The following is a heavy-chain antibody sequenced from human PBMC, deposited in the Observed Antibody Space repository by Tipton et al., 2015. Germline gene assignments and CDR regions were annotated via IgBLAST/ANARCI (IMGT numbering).Heavy chain of an antibody. CDR1: GGSFSDYY. V-gene: IGHV4-34*01. CDR3: ARRVVTTGDDWFDP. D-gene: IGHD2-21*02. CDR2: INYSATT. Sequence: LRLSCAVYGGSFSDYYWTWVRQSPGKGLEWIGEINYSATTHYNPSLGSRVTISVDTSKNQFSLKLTSVTAADTAVYYCARRVVTTGDDWFDPWGQGTLVTVSS. J-gene: IGHJ5*02.